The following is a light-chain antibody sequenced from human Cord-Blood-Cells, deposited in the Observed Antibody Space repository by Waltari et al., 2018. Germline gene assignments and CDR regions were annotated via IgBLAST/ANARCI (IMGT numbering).Light chain of an antibody. Sequence: DIQMTQSPSSLSASVGDRVTITCRASQSISSYLNWYQQKPGKAPKLLISAASSLQSGVPSRFSGSGSCTDFTLTISSLQPEAFATYYCQQSYSTPRPFGQGTKVEIK. CDR1: QSISSY. J-gene: IGKJ1*01. CDR3: QQSYSTPRP. CDR2: AAS. V-gene: IGKV1-39*01.